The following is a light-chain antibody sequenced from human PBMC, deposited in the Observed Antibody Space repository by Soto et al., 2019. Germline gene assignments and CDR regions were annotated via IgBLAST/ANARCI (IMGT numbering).Light chain of an antibody. V-gene: IGKV1-5*03. CDR1: QSINNW. CDR3: QQYKSFSLT. CDR2: KTS. Sequence: DLPLTPSPFTLSASVGDRVTITCRSSQSINNWLAWYQQKPGKAPKLLIYKTSDLESGVPSRFSGSGSGTEFSLTISSLQPDDFATYYCQQYKSFSLTFGGGTKVDIK. J-gene: IGKJ4*01.